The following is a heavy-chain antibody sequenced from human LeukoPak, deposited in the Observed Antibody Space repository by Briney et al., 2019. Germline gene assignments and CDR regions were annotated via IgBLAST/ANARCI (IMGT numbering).Heavy chain of an antibody. J-gene: IGHJ4*02. Sequence: GGSLRLSCAASGFTFSNAWMSWVRQAPGKGLEWVGFIRSKAYGGTTEYAASVEGRFTISRDDSKSIAYLQMNSLKTEDTAVYYCTRVRGYSYGYGDYWGQGTLVTVSS. CDR1: GFTFSNAW. V-gene: IGHV3-49*04. D-gene: IGHD5-18*01. CDR2: IRSKAYGGTT. CDR3: TRVRGYSYGYGDY.